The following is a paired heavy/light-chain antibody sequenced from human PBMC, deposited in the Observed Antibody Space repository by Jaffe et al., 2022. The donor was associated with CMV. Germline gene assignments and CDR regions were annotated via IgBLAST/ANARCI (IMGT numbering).Heavy chain of an antibody. CDR2: INHSGST. Sequence: QVQLQQWGAGLLKPSETLSLTCAVYGGSFSGYYWSWIRQPPGKGLEWIGEINHSGSTNYNPSLKSRVTISVDTSKNQFSLKLSSVTAADTAVYYCARERAEYDFWSGYYMAQNYYYYYMDVWGKGTTVTVSS. CDR1: GGSFSGYY. J-gene: IGHJ6*03. CDR3: ARERAEYDFWSGYYMAQNYYYYYMDV. V-gene: IGHV4-34*01. D-gene: IGHD3-3*01.
Light chain of an antibody. CDR1: SSNIGSNT. J-gene: IGLJ3*02. CDR3: AAWDDSLNGHWV. V-gene: IGLV1-44*01. Sequence: QSVLTQPPSASGTPGQRVTISCSGSSSNIGSNTVNWYQQLPGTAPKLLIYSNNQRPSGVPDRFSGSKSGTSASLAISGLQSEDEADYYCAAWDDSLNGHWVFGGGTKLTVL. CDR2: SNN.